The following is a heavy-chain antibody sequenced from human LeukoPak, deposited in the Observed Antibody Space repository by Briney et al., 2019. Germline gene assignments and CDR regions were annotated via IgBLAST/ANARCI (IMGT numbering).Heavy chain of an antibody. Sequence: GGSLRLSCAASGFTFSTYKMHWVRQAPGKGLEWVSFIDSGGPTIYCADSVKGRFTISRDNAKNSLYLQMNSLRAEDTALYYCVREGISNYFFDYWGQGNLVTVSS. D-gene: IGHD3-10*01. V-gene: IGHV3-48*03. CDR2: IDSGGPTI. CDR1: GFTFSTYK. CDR3: VREGISNYFFDY. J-gene: IGHJ4*02.